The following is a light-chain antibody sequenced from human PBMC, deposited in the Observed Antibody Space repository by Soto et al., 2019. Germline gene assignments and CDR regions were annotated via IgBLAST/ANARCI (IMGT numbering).Light chain of an antibody. CDR2: SNS. Sequence: QSVLTQPPPVSGAPGQRVTISCTGSSSNIGAGYDVHSYQQLPGTAPKLLIYSNSNRPSGVPDRFSGSKSDTSASLAITGIQAQDEADYYCQSYATDLSGFVFGTGTKVTV. J-gene: IGLJ1*01. CDR1: SSNIGAGYD. V-gene: IGLV1-40*01. CDR3: QSYATDLSGFV.